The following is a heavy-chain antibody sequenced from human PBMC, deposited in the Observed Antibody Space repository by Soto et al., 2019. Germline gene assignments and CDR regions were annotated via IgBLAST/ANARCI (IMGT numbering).Heavy chain of an antibody. CDR2: ISGSGGST. D-gene: IGHD3-16*01. CDR3: AQMGGGKRSADPISYYGMDG. Sequence: PGGSLRLSCAASGFTFSSYAMSWVRQAPGKGLEWVSAISGSGGSTYYADSVKGRFTISRDNSKNTLYLQMNSLRAEDTAVYYCAQMGGGKRSADPISYYGMDGWGQGTTVTVSS. V-gene: IGHV3-23*01. CDR1: GFTFSSYA. J-gene: IGHJ6*02.